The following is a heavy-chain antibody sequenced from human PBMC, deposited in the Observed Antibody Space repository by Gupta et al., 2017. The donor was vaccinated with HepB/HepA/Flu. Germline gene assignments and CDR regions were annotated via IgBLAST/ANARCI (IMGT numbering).Heavy chain of an antibody. Sequence: QLQLQESGPGLVKPSETLSLTCTVSGGSISSSTYYWGWIRQPPGKGLEWIGSIYYSGSTYYNPSLKSRVTISVDTSKNQFSLKLSSVTAADTAVYYCARIGQEARIGRRGSTSCYTIDPWGQGTLVTVSS. CDR1: GGSISSSTYY. D-gene: IGHD2-2*02. V-gene: IGHV4-39*01. CDR3: ARIGQEARIGRRGSTSCYTIDP. J-gene: IGHJ5*02. CDR2: IYYSGST.